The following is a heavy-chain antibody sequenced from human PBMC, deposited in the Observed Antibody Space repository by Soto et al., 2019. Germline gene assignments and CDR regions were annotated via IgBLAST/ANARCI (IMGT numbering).Heavy chain of an antibody. CDR3: AKSNNDYYYYYYMDV. J-gene: IGHJ6*03. CDR2: ISGSGGST. Sequence: EVQLLESGGGLVQPGGSLRLSCAASGFTFSDYAMSWVRQAPGKGLEWVSTISGSGGSTYYADSVKGRFTISRDSSKNKLYLQMNSLRAEDTAVYNCAKSNNDYYYYYYMDVWGRGTTVTVSS. CDR1: GFTFSDYA. V-gene: IGHV3-23*01.